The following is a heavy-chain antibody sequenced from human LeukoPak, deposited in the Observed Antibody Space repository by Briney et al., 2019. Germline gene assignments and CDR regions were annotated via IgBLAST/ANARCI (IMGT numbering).Heavy chain of an antibody. CDR2: INSDGSNT. CDR3: IRDSSSSFDY. D-gene: IGHD6-13*01. J-gene: IGHJ4*02. Sequence: PGGSLRLSCAASGYTFTTYWIHWVRQAPGKGLVWVSLINSDGSNTGYADSVKGRFTISRDNAKNMVYLQMNSLRAEDTAVYYCIRDSSSSFDYWGPGTLVTVSS. CDR1: GYTFTTYW. V-gene: IGHV3-74*01.